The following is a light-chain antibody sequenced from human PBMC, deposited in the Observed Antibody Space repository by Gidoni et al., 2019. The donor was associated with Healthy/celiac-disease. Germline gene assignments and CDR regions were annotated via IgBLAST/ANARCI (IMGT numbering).Light chain of an antibody. CDR1: SSDVGGYNY. V-gene: IGLV2-14*01. J-gene: IGLJ1*01. Sequence: QSALTQPASVSGSPGQSITISCTGTSSDVGGYNYVSWYQQHPGKAPKLMIYDVSNRPTGVSIRFSGSKSGNTASLTISGLQAEDEADYYFSSYTSSSLPYVFGTGTKVTVL. CDR2: DVS. CDR3: SSYTSSSLPYV.